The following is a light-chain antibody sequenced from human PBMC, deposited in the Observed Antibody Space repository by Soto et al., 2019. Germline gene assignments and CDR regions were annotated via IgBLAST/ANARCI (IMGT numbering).Light chain of an antibody. J-gene: IGKJ4*01. CDR1: QSVNNR. Sequence: EVVMTQSPATLSVSPGERATLSCRASQSVNNRLAWYQQKPGQTPRLLIYGVSTSATGTPARFSGGGSGTEFTLTISSLQSEDFAVYYCQQYNNWPLTFGGGTKVEIK. V-gene: IGKV3-15*01. CDR3: QQYNNWPLT. CDR2: GVS.